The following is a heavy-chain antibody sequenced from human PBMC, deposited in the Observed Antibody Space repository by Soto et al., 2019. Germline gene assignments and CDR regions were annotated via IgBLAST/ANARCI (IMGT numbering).Heavy chain of an antibody. CDR3: AKDMVHCTGTRCARYFEK. D-gene: IGHD2-8*02. Sequence: GRSLRLSCAASKFTFSTYAMTWVRQAPGKGLEWVSDISGSGDNTYYADSVKGRFTISRDNSKSTLYLQMNSLRAEATAVYYCAKDMVHCTGTRCARYFEKWGRGTLVTVSS. CDR1: KFTFSTYA. V-gene: IGHV3-23*01. J-gene: IGHJ4*02. CDR2: ISGSGDNT.